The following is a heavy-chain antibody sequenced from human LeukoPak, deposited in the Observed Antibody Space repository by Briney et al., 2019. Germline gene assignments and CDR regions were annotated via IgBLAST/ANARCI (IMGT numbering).Heavy chain of an antibody. CDR2: IFYSGST. CDR1: GVSISSGGYY. V-gene: IGHV4-61*08. Sequence: SETLSFTCTVSGVSISSGGYYWSWIRQHPGKGLEWIGYIFYSGSTNYNPSLKSRVTISVDTSKNQFSLKLSSVTAADTAVYYCARDAAGGSYWEWFDPWGQGTLVTVSS. D-gene: IGHD1-26*01. J-gene: IGHJ5*02. CDR3: ARDAAGGSYWEWFDP.